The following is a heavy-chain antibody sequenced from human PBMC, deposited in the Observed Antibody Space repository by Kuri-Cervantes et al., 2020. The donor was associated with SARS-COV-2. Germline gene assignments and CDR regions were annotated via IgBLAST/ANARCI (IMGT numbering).Heavy chain of an antibody. CDR2: IRSKAYGGTT. CDR3: TWTDSSGYYFDFDY. D-gene: IGHD3-22*01. Sequence: GGSLRLSCAASGFTFDDYAMHWVRQAPGKGLEWVGFIRSKAYGGTTEYAASVKGRFTISRDDSKSIAYLQMNSLKTEDTAVYYCTWTDSSGYYFDFDYWGQGTLVTVSS. V-gene: IGHV3-49*04. J-gene: IGHJ4*02. CDR1: GFTFDDYA.